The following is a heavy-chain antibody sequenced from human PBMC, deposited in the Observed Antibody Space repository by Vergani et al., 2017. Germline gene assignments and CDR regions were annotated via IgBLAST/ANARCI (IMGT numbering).Heavy chain of an antibody. CDR2: IWYDGSNK. CDR3: AKCAGGRIAAAGRTFDY. D-gene: IGHD6-13*01. CDR1: GFTFSSYG. J-gene: IGHJ4*02. Sequence: QVQLVESGGGVVQPGRSLRLSCAASGFTFSSYGMHWVRQAPGKGLEWVAVIWYDGSNKYYADSVKGRFTISRDNSKNTLYLQMNSLRAEDTAVYYCAKCAGGRIAAAGRTFDYWGQGTLVTVSS. V-gene: IGHV3-33*06.